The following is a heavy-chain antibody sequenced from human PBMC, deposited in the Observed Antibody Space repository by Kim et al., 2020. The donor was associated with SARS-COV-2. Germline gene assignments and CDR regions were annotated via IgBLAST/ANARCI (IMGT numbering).Heavy chain of an antibody. J-gene: IGHJ6*02. CDR3: SRDTWSRLRGLTYSYYGLDV. CDR1: GFTLSSCA. V-gene: IGHV3-30-3*01. D-gene: IGHD3-10*01. Sequence: GGSLRLSCAASGFTLSSCAIHWVRQAPGKGLEWVAVISYDGSNKNYADSVKGRFTISRDNSKNTLYLQMNSLRAEDTALYYCSRDTWSRLRGLTYSYYGLDVWGQRPTVTVSS. CDR2: ISYDGSNK.